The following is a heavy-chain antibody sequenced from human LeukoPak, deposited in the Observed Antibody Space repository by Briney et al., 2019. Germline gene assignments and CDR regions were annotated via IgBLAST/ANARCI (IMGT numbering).Heavy chain of an antibody. D-gene: IGHD3-22*01. CDR2: ISYSGGT. CDR3: ARSYDPSGYFHAFDI. J-gene: IGHJ3*02. Sequence: SETLSLTCTVSGGSISNYYWSWIRQSPGKGLEWIGYISYSGGTNYKPSLKSRVNISLDTSKNQFSLKVASVTAADSAFYYCARSYDPSGYFHAFDIWGQGTMITVSS. V-gene: IGHV4-59*01. CDR1: GGSISNYY.